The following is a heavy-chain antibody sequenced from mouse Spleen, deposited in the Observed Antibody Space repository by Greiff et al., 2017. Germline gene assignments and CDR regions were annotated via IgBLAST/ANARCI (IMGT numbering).Heavy chain of an antibody. Sequence: SGAELARPGASVKLSCKASGYTFTSYWMQWVKQRPGQGLEWIGAIYPGDGDTRYTQKFKGKATLTADKSSSTAYMQLSSLASEDSAVYYCAREGLLPIDYWGQGTTLTVSS. CDR1: GYTFTSYW. CDR2: IYPGDGDT. CDR3: AREGLLPIDY. D-gene: IGHD2-1*01. V-gene: IGHV1-87*01. J-gene: IGHJ2*01.